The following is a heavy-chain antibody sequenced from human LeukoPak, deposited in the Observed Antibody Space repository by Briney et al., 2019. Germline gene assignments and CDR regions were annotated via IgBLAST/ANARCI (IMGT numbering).Heavy chain of an antibody. CDR2: IWYDGSDK. CDR1: GFTFSSHG. D-gene: IGHD3-16*01. CDR3: ARDRVLHYFDY. Sequence: PGGSLRLSCAASGFTFSSHGVHWVRQAPGKGLEWVAVIWYDGSDKYYADSVKGRFTISRDNSKNTLYLQMTSLRADDTAVYYCARDRVLHYFDYWGQGALVTVSP. J-gene: IGHJ4*02. V-gene: IGHV3-33*01.